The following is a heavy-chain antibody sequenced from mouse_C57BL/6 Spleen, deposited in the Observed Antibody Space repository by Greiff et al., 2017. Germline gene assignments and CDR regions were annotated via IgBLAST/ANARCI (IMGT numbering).Heavy chain of an antibody. V-gene: IGHV2-5*01. CDR1: GFSLTSYG. D-gene: IGHD3-3*01. J-gene: IGHJ4*01. CDR2: IWGGGSA. CDR3: SKAGDRGYGMAY. Sequence: VQLQESGPGLFQPSQSLSIACTVSGFSLTSYGVHWVRQSPGTGLEWLGVIWGGGSAGYNAGVMSRQSITKDNSKSQSFFKMNIRQADDNAIYDCSKAGDRGYGMAYWGQGTSVTVSA.